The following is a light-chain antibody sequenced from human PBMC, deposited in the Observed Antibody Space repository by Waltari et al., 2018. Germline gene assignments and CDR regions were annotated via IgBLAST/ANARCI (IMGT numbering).Light chain of an antibody. Sequence: QSALTQPPSASGSPGQSVTISCTGTSSAVGGYNYVSWYQQYPGKAPELIIYEVSRRPSGVPDRCSGSKAGNTASLTVSGLQAEDEADYYCSSYAGITNWVFGGGTKLTVL. V-gene: IGLV2-8*01. CDR2: EVS. CDR1: SSAVGGYNY. J-gene: IGLJ3*02. CDR3: SSYAGITNWV.